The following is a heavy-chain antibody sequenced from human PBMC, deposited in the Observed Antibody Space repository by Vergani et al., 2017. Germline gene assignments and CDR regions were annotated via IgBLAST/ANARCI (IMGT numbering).Heavy chain of an antibody. CDR2: VLFDGSNE. J-gene: IGHJ4*02. CDR3: ARDLAYCHEGSFAL. V-gene: IGHV3-30*02. D-gene: IGHD2-21*01. Sequence: QVQLVQSGGGVVQPGGSLRLSCVASGFTFNRYGMQWVRQAPGKGVEWGAYVLFDGSNEYYADSVKGRFIVSRDKSNDALYLQMNSLRTDDTAVYYCARDLAYCHEGSFALWGQGSVVTVSS. CDR1: GFTFNRYG.